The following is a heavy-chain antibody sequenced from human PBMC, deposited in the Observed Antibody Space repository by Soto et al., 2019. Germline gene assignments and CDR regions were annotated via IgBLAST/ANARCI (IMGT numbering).Heavy chain of an antibody. CDR1: GFTFSSYS. CDR3: ARVPGYCTNGVCSAVDY. D-gene: IGHD2-8*01. J-gene: IGHJ4*02. CDR2: ISSSSYI. Sequence: PGGSLRLSCAASGFTFSSYSMNWVRQAPRKGLEWVSSISSSSYIYYADSVKGRFTISRDNAKNSLYLQMNSLRAEDTAVYYCARVPGYCTNGVCSAVDYWGQGTLVTVS. V-gene: IGHV3-21*01.